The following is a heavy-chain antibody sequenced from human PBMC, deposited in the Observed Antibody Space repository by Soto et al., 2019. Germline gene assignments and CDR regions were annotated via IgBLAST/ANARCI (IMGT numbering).Heavy chain of an antibody. CDR1: GFTFSSYA. CDR3: ARDRYYDSSGYYYFDY. J-gene: IGHJ4*02. D-gene: IGHD3-22*01. CDR2: ISYDGSNK. Sequence: GSLRLSCAASGFTFSSYAMHWVRQAPGKGLEWVAVISYDGSNKYYADSVKGRFTISRDNSKNTLYLQMNSLRAEDTAVYYCARDRYYDSSGYYYFDYWGQGTLVTVSS. V-gene: IGHV3-30*04.